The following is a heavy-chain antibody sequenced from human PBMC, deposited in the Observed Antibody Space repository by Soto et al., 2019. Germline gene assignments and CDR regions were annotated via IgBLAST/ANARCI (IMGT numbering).Heavy chain of an antibody. V-gene: IGHV1-69*02. CDR2: IIPILGIA. J-gene: IGHJ4*02. Sequence: QVQLVQSGAEVKKPGSSVKVSCKASGGTFSSYTISWVRQAPGQGLEWMGRIIPILGIANYAQKFQGRVTXXAXKXXSTAYMELSSLRSEDTAVYYCARVPYDSSGLNFDYWGQGTLVTVSS. CDR1: GGTFSSYT. D-gene: IGHD3-22*01. CDR3: ARVPYDSSGLNFDY.